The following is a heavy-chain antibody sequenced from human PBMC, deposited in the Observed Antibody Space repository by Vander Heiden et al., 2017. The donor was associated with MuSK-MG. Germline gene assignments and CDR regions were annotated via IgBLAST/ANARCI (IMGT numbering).Heavy chain of an antibody. Sequence: QVQLVQSGAEVKKPGASVKVSCKASGYTFTSYGISWVRQAPGQGLEWMGWISAYNGNTNYAKKLQGRVTMTTDTSTSTAYRELRSLRSEETAVYYCARGLKKVGTASRAEYFQHWGQGTLVTVSS. CDR1: GYTFTSYG. D-gene: IGHD2-21*02. V-gene: IGHV1-18*01. J-gene: IGHJ1*01. CDR3: ARGLKKVGTASRAEYFQH. CDR2: ISAYNGNT.